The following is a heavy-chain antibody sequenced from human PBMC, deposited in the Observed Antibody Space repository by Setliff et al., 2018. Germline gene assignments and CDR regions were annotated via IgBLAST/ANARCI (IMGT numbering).Heavy chain of an antibody. Sequence: ASVKVSCKASGYTFTGYYMHWVRQAPGQGLEWMGWINPNSGGTNYAQKFQGGVTMTRDTSISTAYMELSRLRSDDTAVYYCARVPRFTDTRNAFDIWGQGTMVTVSS. D-gene: IGHD5-18*01. V-gene: IGHV1-2*02. CDR1: GYTFTGYY. CDR3: ARVPRFTDTRNAFDI. J-gene: IGHJ3*02. CDR2: INPNSGGT.